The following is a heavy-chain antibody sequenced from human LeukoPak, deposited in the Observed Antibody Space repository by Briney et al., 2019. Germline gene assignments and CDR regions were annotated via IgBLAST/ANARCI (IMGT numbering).Heavy chain of an antibody. J-gene: IGHJ3*02. CDR1: GGSFSGYY. CDR3: ARGPLIAQAFDI. D-gene: IGHD3-22*01. Sequence: KTSETLSLTCAVYGGSFSGYYWSWIRQPPGKGLEWIGEINHSGSTNYNPSLKSRVTISVDTSKNQFSLKLSSVTAADTAVYYCARGPLIAQAFDIWGQGTMVTVSS. CDR2: INHSGST. V-gene: IGHV4-34*01.